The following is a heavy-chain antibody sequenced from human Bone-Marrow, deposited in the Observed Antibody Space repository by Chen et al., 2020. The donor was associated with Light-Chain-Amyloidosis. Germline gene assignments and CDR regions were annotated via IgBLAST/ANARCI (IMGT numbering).Heavy chain of an antibody. Sequence: QVQLQESGPGLVKPSQTLSLTCTVSGGSISSGGYYWSWIRQHPGKGLEWIGYIYYSVSTYYNPSLKSRVTISVDTSKNQFSLKLSSVTAADTAVYYCARGGDYGSGNIDYWGQGTLVTVSS. V-gene: IGHV4-31*03. CDR1: GGSISSGGYY. CDR3: ARGGDYGSGNIDY. D-gene: IGHD3-10*01. CDR2: IYYSVST. J-gene: IGHJ4*02.